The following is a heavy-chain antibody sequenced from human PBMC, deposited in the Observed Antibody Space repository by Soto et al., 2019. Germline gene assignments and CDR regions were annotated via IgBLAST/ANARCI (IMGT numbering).Heavy chain of an antibody. V-gene: IGHV3-49*04. Sequence: LRLSCTASGFTFGDYAMSWVRQAPGKGLEWVGFIRSKAYGGTTEYAASVKGRFTISRDDSKSIAYLQMNSLKTEDTAVYYCSGDILTGYPHPYYYGMDVWGQGTTVTVSS. J-gene: IGHJ6*02. CDR1: GFTFGDYA. CDR2: IRSKAYGGTT. CDR3: SGDILTGYPHPYYYGMDV. D-gene: IGHD3-9*01.